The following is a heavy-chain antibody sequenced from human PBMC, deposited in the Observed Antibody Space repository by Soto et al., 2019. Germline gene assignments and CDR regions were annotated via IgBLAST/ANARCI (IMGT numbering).Heavy chain of an antibody. CDR2: ISYDGGNK. CDR3: PRDPGSGWSRFEY. V-gene: IGHV3-30-3*01. Sequence: QVQLVESGGGVVQPGRSLRLSCAASGFTFNSYAMHWVRQAPGKGLECVAVISYDGGNKYYADSVKGRFTISRDNSKNTLYLQMSSLRDDNNAVYYYPRDPGSGWSRFEYWGQGTLVTVSS. D-gene: IGHD6-19*01. J-gene: IGHJ4*02. CDR1: GFTFNSYA.